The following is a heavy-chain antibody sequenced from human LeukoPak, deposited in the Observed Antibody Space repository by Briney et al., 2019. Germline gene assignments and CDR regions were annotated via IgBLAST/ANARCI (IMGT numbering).Heavy chain of an antibody. V-gene: IGHV3-23*01. CDR2: ISGGGGST. J-gene: IGHJ4*02. Sequence: GGSLKLSCAASGFTFTSYSMNWVRQAPGKGLEWVSTISGGGGSTYYADSVKGRFTISRDNSKNTLYLQVNSLRAEDTAVYYCAKGGKWDVTPFDYWGQGTLVTVSS. CDR3: AKGGKWDVTPFDY. CDR1: GFTFTSYS. D-gene: IGHD1-26*01.